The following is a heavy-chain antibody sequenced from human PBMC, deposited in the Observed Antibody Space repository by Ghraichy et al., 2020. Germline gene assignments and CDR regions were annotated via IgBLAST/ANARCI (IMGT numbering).Heavy chain of an antibody. CDR2: IHYSGTT. Sequence: SQTLSLTCTVSGGFISTSSYYWGWIRQPPGKGLEWIGSIHYSGTTYYTPSLESRVTISVDTSKNQFSLRLTSVTAADTAIYYCARQSPRYYDGTRPRSWFDPWGQGTLVTVSS. V-gene: IGHV4-39*01. CDR1: GGFISTSSYY. J-gene: IGHJ5*02. D-gene: IGHD3-22*01. CDR3: ARQSPRYYDGTRPRSWFDP.